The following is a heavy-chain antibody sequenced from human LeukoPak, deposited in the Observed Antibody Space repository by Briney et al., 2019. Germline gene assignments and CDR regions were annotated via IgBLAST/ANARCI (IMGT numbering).Heavy chain of an antibody. CDR3: TRDSLYCSTSSCYGHQAILWYYMDV. D-gene: IGHD2-2*01. V-gene: IGHV3-49*04. Sequence: GGSLRLSCAASGFTFVDHAMSWVRQAPGKGLEWVSPIRAKTFGGAPEYAASVKGRFTISRDDSKNIAYLQMDSLKTEDTAVYYCTRDSLYCSTSSCYGHQAILWYYMDVWGKGTTVTVAS. CDR2: IRAKTFGGAP. J-gene: IGHJ6*03. CDR1: GFTFVDHA.